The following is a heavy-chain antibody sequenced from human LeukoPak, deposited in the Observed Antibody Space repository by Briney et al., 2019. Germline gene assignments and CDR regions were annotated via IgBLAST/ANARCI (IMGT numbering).Heavy chain of an antibody. CDR3: ATDRGNSDWQKRFDS. J-gene: IGHJ4*02. V-gene: IGHV3-7*01. D-gene: IGHD2-21*02. CDR2: INQDASEI. CDR1: GFTFSTYW. Sequence: AGGSLRLSCAASGFTFSTYWMNWYRQAPGKGLEWVGNINQDASEINYVDSVRGRFTISRDNAKNSLHLQMNSLRAEDTAVYYCATDRGNSDWQKRFDSWGQGTLVTVSS.